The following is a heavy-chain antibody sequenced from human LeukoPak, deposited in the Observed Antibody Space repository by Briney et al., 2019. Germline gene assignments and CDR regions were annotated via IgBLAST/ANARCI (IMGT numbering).Heavy chain of an antibody. CDR2: IYTSGST. D-gene: IGHD3-9*01. CDR3: AGGTYYDILTGSPGPFDY. V-gene: IGHV4-4*07. Sequence: SQTLSLTCTVSGGSISSYYRSWIRHPAGKGLEWIGRIYTSGSTNYNPSLKSRVTMSVDTSKNQFSLKLSSVTAADTAVYYCAGGTYYDILTGSPGPFDYWGQGTLVTVSS. J-gene: IGHJ4*02. CDR1: GGSISSYY.